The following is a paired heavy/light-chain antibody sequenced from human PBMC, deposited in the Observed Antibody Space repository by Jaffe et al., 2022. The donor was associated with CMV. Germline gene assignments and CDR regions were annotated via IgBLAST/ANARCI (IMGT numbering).Heavy chain of an antibody. CDR3: ARRGSTSLRFLEWFFDF. CDR1: GYRFTSYW. CDR2: IYPGDSNT. Sequence: EVQLVQSGAEVKKPGESLKISCKGSGYRFTSYWIGWVRQMPGKGLEWMGIIYPGDSNTKYSPSFQGQVTISADKSISTAYLQWSSLKASDTAMYYCARRGSTSLRFLEWFFDFWGQGTLVTVSS. J-gene: IGHJ4*02. V-gene: IGHV5-51*01. D-gene: IGHD3-3*01.
Light chain of an antibody. V-gene: IGKV1-5*03. Sequence: DIQMTQSPSTLSASVGDRVTITCRASQSISSWLAWYQQKPGKAPKVLIYMASTLESGVPSRFSGSGSGTEFSLTISSLQPDDFATYYCQQYNSFWTFGQGTKVEIK. CDR1: QSISSW. J-gene: IGKJ1*01. CDR2: MAS. CDR3: QQYNSFWT.